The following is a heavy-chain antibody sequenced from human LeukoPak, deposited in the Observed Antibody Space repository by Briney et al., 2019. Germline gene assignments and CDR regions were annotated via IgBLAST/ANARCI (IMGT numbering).Heavy chain of an antibody. V-gene: IGHV3-7*01. CDR1: GFTFSTYW. J-gene: IGHJ4*02. D-gene: IGHD3-3*01. CDR2: TNQNGGEK. Sequence: GGSLRLSCAASGFTFSTYWMSWVRQAPGKGLEWVANTNQNGGEKYYVDSVKGRFTVSRDNAKNSLYLQMNSLRVEDTAVYYCARGGGFGTFYDFWSGSLKPIDSWGQGTLVIVSS. CDR3: ARGGGFGTFYDFWSGSLKPIDS.